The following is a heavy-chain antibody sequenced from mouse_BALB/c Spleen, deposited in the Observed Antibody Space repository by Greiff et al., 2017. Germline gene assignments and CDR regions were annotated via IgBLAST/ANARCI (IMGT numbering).Heavy chain of an antibody. Sequence: VKLQQPGAELVKPGASVKLSCKASGYTFTSYWMHWVKQRPGQGLEWIGEINPSNGRTNYNEKFKSKATLTVDKSSSTAYMQLSSLTSEDSAVYYCARGVADYWGQGTTVTVSA. CDR2: INPSNGRT. V-gene: IGHV1S81*02. D-gene: IGHD1-1*01. CDR3: ARGVADY. CDR1: GYTFTSYW. J-gene: IGHJ2*01.